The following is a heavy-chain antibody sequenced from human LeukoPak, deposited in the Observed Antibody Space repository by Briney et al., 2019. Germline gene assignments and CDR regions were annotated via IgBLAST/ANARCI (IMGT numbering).Heavy chain of an antibody. D-gene: IGHD6-13*01. CDR1: GFTFSSYA. Sequence: GGSLRLSCAASGFTFSSYAMSWVRQAPGKGLEWVSTISGSGGSTYYADSVKGRSTISRDNSKNTLYLQMNSLRAEDTAVYYCAREGASSSFGYWGQGTLVTVSS. J-gene: IGHJ4*02. CDR2: ISGSGGST. CDR3: AREGASSSFGY. V-gene: IGHV3-23*01.